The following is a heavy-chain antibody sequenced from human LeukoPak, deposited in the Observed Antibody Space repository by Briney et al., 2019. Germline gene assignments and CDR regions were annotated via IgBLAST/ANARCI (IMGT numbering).Heavy chain of an antibody. CDR2: IYTSGST. Sequence: SQTLSLTCTVSGGSISSGSYYWSRIRQPAGKGLEWIGRIYTSGSTNYNPSLKSRVTISVDTSKNQFSLKLSSVTAADTAVYYCARLVPAAIWGQGTLVTVSS. CDR3: ARLVPAAI. V-gene: IGHV4-61*02. D-gene: IGHD2-2*01. J-gene: IGHJ4*02. CDR1: GGSISSGSYY.